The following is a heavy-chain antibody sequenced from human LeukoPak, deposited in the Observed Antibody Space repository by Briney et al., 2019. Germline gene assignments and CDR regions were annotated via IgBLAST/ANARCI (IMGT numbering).Heavy chain of an antibody. CDR2: INPNSGGT. CDR3: ARGDDILTGYINYYYYGMDV. D-gene: IGHD3-9*01. V-gene: IGHV1-2*04. Sequence: ASVKVSCKASGYTFTGYYMHWVRQAPGQGLEWMGWINPNSGGTNYAQKFQGWVTMTRDTSISTAYMELSRLRSDDTAVYYCARGDDILTGYINYYYYGMDVWGKGTTVTVSS. CDR1: GYTFTGYY. J-gene: IGHJ6*04.